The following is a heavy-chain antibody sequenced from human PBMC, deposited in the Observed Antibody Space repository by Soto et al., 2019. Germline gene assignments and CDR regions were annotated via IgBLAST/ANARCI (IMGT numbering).Heavy chain of an antibody. CDR1: GFTFSSYA. CDR3: AKLGSQLLSYYGMDV. CDR2: FGITGGDT. V-gene: IGHV3-23*01. J-gene: IGHJ6*02. D-gene: IGHD2-2*01. Sequence: GGSLRLACAASGFTFSSYAMGWVRQAPGKGLEWVSTFGITGGDTYYADSVKGRFFISRDDSKYTLHLQMNSLRAEDTAVYHCAKLGSQLLSYYGMDVWGQGTTVTVSS.